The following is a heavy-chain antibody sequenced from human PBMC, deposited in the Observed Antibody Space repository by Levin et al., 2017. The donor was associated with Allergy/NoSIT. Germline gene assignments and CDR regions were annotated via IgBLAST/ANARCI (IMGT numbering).Heavy chain of an antibody. CDR3: AKDLDFDTSGFED. J-gene: IGHJ4*02. D-gene: IGHD3-22*01. CDR2: ISYDGSKK. V-gene: IGHV3-30*18. Sequence: GGSLRLSCAASGFTFSSYGMHWVRQAPGKGLEWVAVISYDGSKKFYADSVKGRFTVSRDNSRNTLYLQMNSLRAEETAVYYCAKDLDFDTSGFEDWGQGTLVTVSS. CDR1: GFTFSSYG.